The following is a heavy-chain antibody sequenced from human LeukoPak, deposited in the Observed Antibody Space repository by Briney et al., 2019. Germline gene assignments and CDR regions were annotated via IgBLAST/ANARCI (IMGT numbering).Heavy chain of an antibody. Sequence: GGSLRLSCAASGFTFSNYAMTWVRQAPGKGLEWVSCISSSSSYIYYADSVKGRFTISRDNAKNSLYLQMNSLRAEDTAVYYCARDSMAGNIAAAGTSDYWGQGTLVTVSS. V-gene: IGHV3-21*01. CDR1: GFTFSNYA. CDR2: ISSSSSYI. D-gene: IGHD6-13*01. J-gene: IGHJ4*02. CDR3: ARDSMAGNIAAAGTSDY.